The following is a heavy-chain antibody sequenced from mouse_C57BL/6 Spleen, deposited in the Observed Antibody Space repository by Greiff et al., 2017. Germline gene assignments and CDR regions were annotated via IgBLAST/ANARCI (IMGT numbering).Heavy chain of an antibody. D-gene: IGHD1-1*01. CDR1: GYTFTEYT. V-gene: IGHV1-62-2*01. CDR2: FYPGSGSI. CDR3: ARHEGNYGSSYWYFDV. Sequence: VQLVESGAELVKPGASVKLSCKASGYTFTEYTIHWVKQRSGQGLGWIGWFYPGSGSIKYNEKFKDKATLTADKSSSTVYMELSRLTSEDSAVYFCARHEGNYGSSYWYFDVWGTGTTVTVSS. J-gene: IGHJ1*03.